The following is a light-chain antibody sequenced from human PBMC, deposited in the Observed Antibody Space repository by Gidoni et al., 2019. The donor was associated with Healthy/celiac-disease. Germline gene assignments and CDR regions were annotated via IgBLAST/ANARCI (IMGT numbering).Light chain of an antibody. CDR2: AAS. V-gene: IGKV1-39*01. CDR3: RQSYSTPFT. CDR1: QSISSY. J-gene: IGKJ3*01. Sequence: DIKMTQPPSPLSASVGDRVTITCRASQSISSYLNWYQQKPGKAPKLLIYAASSLQSGVPSRFSGSGSGTDFTLTISSLQPEDFATYYCRQSYSTPFTFGPGTKVEIK.